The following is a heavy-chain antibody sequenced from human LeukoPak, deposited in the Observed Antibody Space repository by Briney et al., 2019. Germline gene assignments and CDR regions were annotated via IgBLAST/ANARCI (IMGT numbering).Heavy chain of an antibody. CDR2: INPNSGGT. J-gene: IGHJ6*03. D-gene: IGHD1-7*01. Sequence: ASVKVSCKASGYTSTGYYMHRVRQAPGQGLEWMGWINPNSGGTNYAQKFQGRVTMTRDTSISTAYMELSRLRSDDTAVYYCAREKLPTRSYYYYYMDVWGKGTTVTVSS. V-gene: IGHV1-2*02. CDR3: AREKLPTRSYYYYYMDV. CDR1: GYTSTGYY.